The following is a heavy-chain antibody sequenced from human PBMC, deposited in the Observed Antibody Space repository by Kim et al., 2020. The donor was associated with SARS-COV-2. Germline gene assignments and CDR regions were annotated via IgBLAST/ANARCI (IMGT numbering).Heavy chain of an antibody. CDR1: GFTFSSYW. CDR2: INGDGSTT. Sequence: GGSLRLSCAASGFTFSSYWMHWVRQAPGQGLVWVSRINGDGSTTTYADSVKGRVTISRDNAKNTLYLEMSSLRADDTGVYYCTRGYSGTYRLDYWGQGIL. D-gene: IGHD1-26*01. J-gene: IGHJ4*02. V-gene: IGHV3-74*01. CDR3: TRGYSGTYRLDY.